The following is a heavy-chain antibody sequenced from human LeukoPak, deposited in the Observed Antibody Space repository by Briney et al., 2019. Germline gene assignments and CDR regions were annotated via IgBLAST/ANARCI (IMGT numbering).Heavy chain of an antibody. CDR3: AHLDILTGIDAFDI. CDR1: GFSLSTSGVG. Sequence: SGPTLVKPTQTLMLTCTFSGFSLSTSGVGVGWIRQPPGKALEWLALIYWNDDKRYSPSLKSRLTITKDTSKNQVVLTMTNMDPVDTATYYCAHLDILTGIDAFDIWGQGTMVTVSS. J-gene: IGHJ3*02. CDR2: IYWNDDK. D-gene: IGHD3-9*01. V-gene: IGHV2-5*01.